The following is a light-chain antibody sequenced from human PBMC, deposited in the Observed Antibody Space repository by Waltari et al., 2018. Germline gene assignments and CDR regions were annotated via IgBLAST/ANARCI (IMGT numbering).Light chain of an antibody. CDR3: QVWDGSSAHYV. CDR2: GVR. V-gene: IGLV3-21*02. J-gene: IGLJ1*01. Sequence: SYVLTQPPSLSVAPGQTARITCGGDNIGIKSVHWFQQRPGQAPGLVVYGVRDRPSGVPEGFSGATSGNTATLTISGVGAGDEADYYCQVWDGSSAHYVFGTGTKVTVL. CDR1: NIGIKS.